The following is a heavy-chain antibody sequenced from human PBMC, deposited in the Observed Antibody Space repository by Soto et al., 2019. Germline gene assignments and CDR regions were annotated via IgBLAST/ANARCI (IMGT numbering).Heavy chain of an antibody. CDR3: TSGTGRSDFDY. D-gene: IGHD3-3*01. CDR1: EGTCSDAW. J-gene: IGHJ4*02. CDR2: IKSKAEGATR. V-gene: IGHV3-15*01. Sequence: VVPLRHSCAAAEGTCSDAWMSWVRQAPGKGLEWVGRIKSKAEGATRDFAAPVKGRFAISRDDSKNTLFLQMSSLKIEDSAVYYCTSGTGRSDFDYWGLGTLVTVS.